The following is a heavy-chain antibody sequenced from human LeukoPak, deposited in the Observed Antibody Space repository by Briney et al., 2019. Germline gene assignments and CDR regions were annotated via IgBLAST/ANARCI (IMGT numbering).Heavy chain of an antibody. Sequence: SETLSLTCTASGGSISSYYWSWIRQPPGEGLGWSGYIYYSGSTNYNPSLKGRVTITVDTSKNKFTLKLSSVTAADTAVCYCARHSLIEQRIAVAGTVYYYGMYVWGQGTTVTVAS. CDR2: IYYSGST. CDR3: ARHSLIEQRIAVAGTVYYYGMYV. V-gene: IGHV4-59*08. D-gene: IGHD6-19*01. J-gene: IGHJ6*02. CDR1: GGSISSYY.